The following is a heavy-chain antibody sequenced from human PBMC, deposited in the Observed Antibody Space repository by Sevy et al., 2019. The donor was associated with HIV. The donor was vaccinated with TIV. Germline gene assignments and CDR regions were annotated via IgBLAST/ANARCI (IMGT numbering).Heavy chain of an antibody. CDR3: TTARGEQAY. D-gene: IGHD3-16*01. CDR2: IKTKGDGGTI. CDR1: GFTFSNAW. J-gene: IGHJ4*02. Sequence: GGSLGLSCAASGFTFSNAWMSWVRQAPGKGLEWVGRIKTKGDGGTIDYGVPVKGRFTISRDDSKNTLYLQMNSLKTEDTGAYLCTTARGEQAYWGQGTLVTVSS. V-gene: IGHV3-15*01.